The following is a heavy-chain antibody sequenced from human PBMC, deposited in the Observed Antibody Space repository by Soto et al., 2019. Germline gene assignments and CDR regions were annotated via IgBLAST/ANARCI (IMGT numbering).Heavy chain of an antibody. CDR2: IFYSGST. CDR3: ARGGSSGWPPDY. J-gene: IGHJ4*02. CDR1: GGSISGHY. Sequence: SETLSLTCTVYGGSISGHYLTWIRQPPGKGLEWIGYIFYSGSTNYNPSLKGRVTISVDTSKNQLSLKLSSVTAADTAVYYCARGGSSGWPPDYWGPGTLVTVSS. V-gene: IGHV4-59*11. D-gene: IGHD6-19*01.